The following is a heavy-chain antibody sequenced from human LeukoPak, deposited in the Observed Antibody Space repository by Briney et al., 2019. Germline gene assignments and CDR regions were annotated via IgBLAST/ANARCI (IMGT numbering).Heavy chain of an antibody. D-gene: IGHD4-17*01. Sequence: GGSLRLSCAASGFTFSSFAMTWVRQAPGKGLEWVSSITGSHSPTYNTDSVKGRFTISRDNSQNTLYLQMNSLRAEDTAVYHCTKDPNGDYVGAFDPWGQGTLVTVSS. CDR2: ITGSHSPT. J-gene: IGHJ5*02. V-gene: IGHV3-23*01. CDR3: TKDPNGDYVGAFDP. CDR1: GFTFSSFA.